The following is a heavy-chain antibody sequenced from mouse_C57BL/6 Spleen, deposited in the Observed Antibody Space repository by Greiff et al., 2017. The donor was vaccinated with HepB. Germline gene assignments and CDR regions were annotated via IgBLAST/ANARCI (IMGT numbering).Heavy chain of an antibody. D-gene: IGHD4-1*01. J-gene: IGHJ3*01. V-gene: IGHV1-80*01. CDR2: IYPGDGDT. Sequence: QVQLKESGAELVKPGASVKISCKASGYAFSSYWMNWVKQRPGKGLEWIGQIYPGDGDTNYNGKFKGKATLTADKSSSTAYMQLSSLTSEDSAVYFCASLTGTPWFAYWGQGTLVTVSA. CDR1: GYAFSSYW. CDR3: ASLTGTPWFAY.